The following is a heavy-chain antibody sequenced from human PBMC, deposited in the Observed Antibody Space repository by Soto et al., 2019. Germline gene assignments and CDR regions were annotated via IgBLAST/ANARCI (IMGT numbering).Heavy chain of an antibody. D-gene: IGHD3-22*01. V-gene: IGHV3-23*01. Sequence: EVHLLESGGALVQPGGSLTLSCAASGFSFSDYAMSWVRQAPGKGLEWVSSISRTGDSAYYADSVKGRFAISRDISKNRLYLQMNSLRVEDTAVYYCAKGPDGSGYYHNWFDSWGQGTLITVSS. CDR3: AKGPDGSGYYHNWFDS. CDR2: ISRTGDSA. J-gene: IGHJ5*01. CDR1: GFSFSDYA.